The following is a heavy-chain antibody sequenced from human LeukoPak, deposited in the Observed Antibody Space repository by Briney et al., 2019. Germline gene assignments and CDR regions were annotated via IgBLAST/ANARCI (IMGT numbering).Heavy chain of an antibody. J-gene: IGHJ4*02. Sequence: GGSLRLSCAASGFTFSSYGMHWVRQAPGKGLEWVAIISYDGSNKYYVDSVKGRFTISRDNSKNTLYLQMNSLRVEDTAVYYCARGPNSNWSGLDFWGQGTLLTVSS. CDR1: GFTFSSYG. CDR2: ISYDGSNK. CDR3: ARGPNSNWSGLDF. D-gene: IGHD6-6*01. V-gene: IGHV3-30*03.